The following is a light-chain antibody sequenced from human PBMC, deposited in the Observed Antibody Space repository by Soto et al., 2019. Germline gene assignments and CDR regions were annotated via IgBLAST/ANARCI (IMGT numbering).Light chain of an antibody. V-gene: IGKV3-20*01. CDR3: QQYGSSPWT. CDR2: GAS. CDR1: QSVSSSY. Sequence: EIVLTQSPATLSLSPGERATLSCRASQSVSSSYLPWYQQKPGQAPRLLIYGASSRATGIPARFSGSGFGRDLTRTTSRLETGEFAVYYCQQYGSSPWTFGQGSKLEIK. J-gene: IGKJ2*02.